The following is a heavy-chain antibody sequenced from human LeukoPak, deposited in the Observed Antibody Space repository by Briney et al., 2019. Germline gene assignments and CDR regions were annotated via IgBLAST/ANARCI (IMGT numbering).Heavy chain of an antibody. V-gene: IGHV3-23*01. D-gene: IGHD2-2*01. Sequence: GGSLRLSCAASGFTFTNYAMTWVRQAPGKGLEWVSGISGSGDNTYYADSVKGRFTISRDNFKNMVFLQMNSLRAEDTAVYYCAKDRTAVPAASNYWGQGTLVTVSS. J-gene: IGHJ4*02. CDR2: ISGSGDNT. CDR1: GFTFTNYA. CDR3: AKDRTAVPAASNY.